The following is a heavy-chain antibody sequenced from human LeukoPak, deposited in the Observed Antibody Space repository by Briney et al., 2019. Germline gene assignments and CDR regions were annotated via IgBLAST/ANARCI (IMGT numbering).Heavy chain of an antibody. CDR2: INPSGGST. V-gene: IGHV1-46*03. D-gene: IGHD6-19*01. Sequence: GASVTVSFKASGYTFTSYYMHWVRQAPAQGLEWMGIINPSGGSTSYAQKFQGKVTMTRDTFTSTVYMELSSLRSDDTAVYYCARSSGWEYWGQGTMVTVSS. CDR3: ARSSGWEY. CDR1: GYTFTSYY. J-gene: IGHJ4*02.